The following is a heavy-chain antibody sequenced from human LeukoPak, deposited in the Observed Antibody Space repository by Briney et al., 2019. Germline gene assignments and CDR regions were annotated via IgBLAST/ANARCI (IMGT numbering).Heavy chain of an antibody. CDR1: GYTFTSYD. V-gene: IGHV1-18*01. J-gene: IGHJ4*02. Sequence: ASVKVSCKASGYTFTSYDISWVRQAPGQGLECMGWISAYNGNTNYAQKLQGRVTMTTDTSTSTAYMELRSLRSDDTAVYYCAIRGSYGYSPFRDYWGQGTLVTVSS. CDR2: ISAYNGNT. CDR3: AIRGSYGYSPFRDY. D-gene: IGHD5-18*01.